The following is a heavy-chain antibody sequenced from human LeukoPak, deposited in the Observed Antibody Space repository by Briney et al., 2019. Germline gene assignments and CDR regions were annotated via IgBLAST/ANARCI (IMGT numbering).Heavy chain of an antibody. Sequence: GGPLRLSCAASGFTVSTNYMTWVRQAPGKGLEWVSVIYSGGNTYYADSVKGRFTISRDNSKNTLYLQMNSLRAEDTAVYYCARIKSGIDFWGQGTTVTVSS. CDR2: IYSGGNT. CDR3: ARIKSGIDF. CDR1: GFTVSTNY. D-gene: IGHD1-26*01. J-gene: IGHJ6*02. V-gene: IGHV3-53*01.